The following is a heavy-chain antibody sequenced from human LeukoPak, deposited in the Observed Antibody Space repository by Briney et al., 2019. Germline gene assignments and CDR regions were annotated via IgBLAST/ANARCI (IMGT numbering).Heavy chain of an antibody. D-gene: IGHD2-15*01. J-gene: IGHJ3*02. CDR3: ARDRGWSTFDM. CDR2: MNQDGSEK. Sequence: GGSLRLSCAASGFTFSTYWMAWVRQAPGKGLEWVANMNQDGSEKNYVDSVKGRFTISSDNAKNSLYLQMSSLRAEDTSMYYCARDRGWSTFDMWGQGTMVTVS. CDR1: GFTFSTYW. V-gene: IGHV3-7*04.